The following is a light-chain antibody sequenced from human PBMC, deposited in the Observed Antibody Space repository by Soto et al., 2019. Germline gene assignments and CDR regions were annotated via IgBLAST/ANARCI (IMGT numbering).Light chain of an antibody. V-gene: IGLV2-14*03. CDR2: DVS. Sequence: QSALTQPASVSGSPGQSITISCTGTSSDVGGSNYVSWYQQHPGKAPKLMIYDVSNRPSGVSNRFSGSKSGNKASLTISGLQAEDEADYYCGSYTSTSTLYVFGTGTKVTVL. CDR3: GSYTSTSTLYV. CDR1: SSDVGGSNY. J-gene: IGLJ1*01.